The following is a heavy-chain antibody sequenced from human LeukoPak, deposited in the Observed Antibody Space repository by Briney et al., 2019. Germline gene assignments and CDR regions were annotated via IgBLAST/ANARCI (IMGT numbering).Heavy chain of an antibody. CDR1: GFTFSSYG. CDR3: ARDGGSGSGYDFRYYGMDV. D-gene: IGHD5-12*01. J-gene: IGHJ6*02. V-gene: IGHV3-33*01. CDR2: IWYDGSNK. Sequence: GGSLRLSCAASGFTFSSYGMHWVRQAPGKGLEWVAVIWYDGSNKYYADSVKGRFTISRDNSKNMLYLQMNSLRAEDTAVYYCARDGGSGSGYDFRYYGMDVWGQGTTVTVSS.